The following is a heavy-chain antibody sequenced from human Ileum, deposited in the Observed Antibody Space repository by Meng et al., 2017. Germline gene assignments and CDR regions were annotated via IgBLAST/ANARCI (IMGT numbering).Heavy chain of an antibody. CDR2: TYYRSKWNN. V-gene: IGHV6-1*01. CDR1: GDSVSSNSAA. Sequence: SETLSLTCAISGDSVSSNSAAWHWVRQSPSRGLEWLGRTYYRSKWNNDYAVSVRSRITINPDTPKNQFSLQLNSVTPENTAVYYCAGSGNYFRVWGQGTLVTVSS. CDR3: AGSGNYFRV. J-gene: IGHJ4*02. D-gene: IGHD3-10*01.